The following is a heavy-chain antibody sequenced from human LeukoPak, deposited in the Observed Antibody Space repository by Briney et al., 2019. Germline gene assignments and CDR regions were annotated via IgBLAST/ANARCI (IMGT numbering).Heavy chain of an antibody. CDR2: ISSDGTTT. Sequence: GGSLRLSCAASGFTFTSYWMHWVRQAPGKGLVWVSHISSDGTTTACADSMKGRFTISRDNAKKSLYLQMTSLTAEDTAVYYCARDRGAYCGGDCYLGFDYWGRGTLVTVSS. V-gene: IGHV3-74*01. CDR1: GFTFTSYW. J-gene: IGHJ4*01. CDR3: ARDRGAYCGGDCYLGFDY. D-gene: IGHD2-21*02.